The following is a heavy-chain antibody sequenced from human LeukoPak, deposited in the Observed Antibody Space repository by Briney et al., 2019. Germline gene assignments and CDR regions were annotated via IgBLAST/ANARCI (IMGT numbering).Heavy chain of an antibody. V-gene: IGHV3-7*01. CDR1: GFTFSSYW. D-gene: IGHD3-22*01. CDR2: IKQDGSEK. Sequence: GGSLRLSCAASGFTFSSYWMSWVRQAPGKGLEWVANIKQDGSEKYYVDSVKGRFTISRDNAKNSPYLQMNSLRAEDTAVYYCARLELTTAPYYFDYWGQGTLVTVSS. CDR3: ARLELTTAPYYFDY. J-gene: IGHJ4*02.